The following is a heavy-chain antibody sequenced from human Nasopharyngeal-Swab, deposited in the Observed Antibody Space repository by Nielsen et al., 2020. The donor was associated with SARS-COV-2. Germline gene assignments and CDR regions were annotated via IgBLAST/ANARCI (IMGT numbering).Heavy chain of an antibody. Sequence: SETLSLTCTVSGGSISSGGYYWSWIRQHPGKGLEWIGYIYYSGSTYYNPSLKSRVIISVGTSKNQFSLKLSSVTAADTAVYYCARDRVVTPGLDYWGQGTLVTVSS. D-gene: IGHD4-23*01. CDR1: GGSISSGGYY. J-gene: IGHJ4*02. CDR3: ARDRVVTPGLDY. V-gene: IGHV4-31*03. CDR2: IYYSGST.